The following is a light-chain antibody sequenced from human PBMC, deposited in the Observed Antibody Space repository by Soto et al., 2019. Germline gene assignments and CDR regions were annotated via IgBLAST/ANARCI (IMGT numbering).Light chain of an antibody. Sequence: EIVLTQSPGALSLSPGERATLSSGASQSVSSSYLAWYQQKPGQAPRLLIYGASTRATGIPDRFSGSGSGTDFTLTISRLEPEDFALYYCQQYGSSPRTFGQGTKVQIK. CDR3: QQYGSSPRT. V-gene: IGKV3-20*01. J-gene: IGKJ1*01. CDR1: QSVSSSY. CDR2: GAS.